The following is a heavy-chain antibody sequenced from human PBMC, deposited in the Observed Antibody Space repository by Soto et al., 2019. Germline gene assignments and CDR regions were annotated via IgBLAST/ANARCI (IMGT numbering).Heavy chain of an antibody. CDR1: GFTFSSYS. V-gene: IGHV3-48*02. J-gene: IGHJ4*01. CDR3: SRDPPEILLAHYFVF. CDR2: ISSSSSTI. Sequence: PGGSLRLSCAASGFTFSSYSMNWVRQAPGKGLEWVSYISSSSSTIYYADSVKGRFTISRDNAKNSLYLQMNSLRDEDTAVYYCSRDPPEILLAHYFVFWGHGTLVTVSS. D-gene: IGHD2-15*01.